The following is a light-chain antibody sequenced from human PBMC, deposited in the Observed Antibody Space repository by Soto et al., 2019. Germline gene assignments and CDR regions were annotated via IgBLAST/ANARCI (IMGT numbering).Light chain of an antibody. Sequence: QTVVTQSPSASASLGASVKLTCTLSSGHSSYAIAWHQQQPEKGPRYLMKVDSDGSHTRGDASPDRFSSSSSGAERNLTISSHQSQEEADYHCQTSATGIHVVFGRGTKLTV. CDR1: SGHSSYA. CDR3: QTSATGIHVV. V-gene: IGLV4-69*01. CDR2: VDSDGSH. J-gene: IGLJ2*01.